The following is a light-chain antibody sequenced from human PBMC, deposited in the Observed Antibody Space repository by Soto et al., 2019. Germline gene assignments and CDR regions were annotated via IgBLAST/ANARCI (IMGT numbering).Light chain of an antibody. Sequence: DIQMTQSPATLSASLGDRVTITCRASQSIDNWLAWYQRKTGKTPNLLIYDASNLESAVPARFSGRRSGTEFTLTISGLQAADVGTYYCQHYHSYPYTFGQGTKVEI. CDR1: QSIDNW. CDR3: QHYHSYPYT. J-gene: IGKJ1*01. CDR2: DAS. V-gene: IGKV1-5*01.